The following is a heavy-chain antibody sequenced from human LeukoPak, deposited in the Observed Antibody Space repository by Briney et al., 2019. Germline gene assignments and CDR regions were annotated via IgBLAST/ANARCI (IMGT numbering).Heavy chain of an antibody. D-gene: IGHD3-22*01. V-gene: IGHV4-39*01. CDR2: IYYSGST. J-gene: IGHJ4*02. CDR3: ARRFYYDSPFDY. Sequence: SETLSLTCTVSGGSISSSSYYWGWIRQPPGTGLEWIGSIYYSGSTYYNPSLKSRVTISVDTSKNQFSLKLSSVTAADTAVYYCARRFYYDSPFDYWGQGTLVTVSS. CDR1: GGSISSSSYY.